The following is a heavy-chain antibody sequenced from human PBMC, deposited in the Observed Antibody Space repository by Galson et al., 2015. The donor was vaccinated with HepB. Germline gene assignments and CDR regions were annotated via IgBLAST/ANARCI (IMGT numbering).Heavy chain of an antibody. D-gene: IGHD4-17*01. CDR3: AKDATYYDYGDSYFDY. CDR2: ISASGIST. CDR1: GFTFNTCA. J-gene: IGHJ4*02. V-gene: IGHV3-23*01. Sequence: SLRLSCAASGFTFNTCAMSWVRQAPGKGLEWVSAISASGISTYYADSVRGRFTISRDNSKNTLYLQMNIVGAEDTAVYYCAKDATYYDYGDSYFDYWGQGTLVTVST.